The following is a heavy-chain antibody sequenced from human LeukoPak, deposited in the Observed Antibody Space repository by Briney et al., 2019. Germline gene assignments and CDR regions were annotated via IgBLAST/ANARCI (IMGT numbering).Heavy chain of an antibody. D-gene: IGHD3-9*01. V-gene: IGHV3-53*05. CDR2: IYSGINT. J-gene: IGHJ4*02. Sequence: GGSLRLSCAASGFIVSSNYMSWVRQAPGRGLEWVSVIYSGINTYYADSVKGRFTISRDNSKNTLYLQMNSLRAEDTAVYYCAKPPGYYQYLDYWGQGTLVTVSS. CDR3: AKPPGYYQYLDY. CDR1: GFIVSSNY.